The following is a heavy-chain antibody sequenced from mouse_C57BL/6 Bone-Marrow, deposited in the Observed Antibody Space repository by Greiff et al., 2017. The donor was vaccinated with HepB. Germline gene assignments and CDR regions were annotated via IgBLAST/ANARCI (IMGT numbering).Heavy chain of an antibody. D-gene: IGHD2-1*01. J-gene: IGHJ3*01. CDR2: ISDGGSYT. Sequence: EVQVVESGGGLVKPGGSLKLSCAASGFTFSSYAMSWVRQTPEKRLEWVATISDGGSYTYYPDNVKGRFTISRDNAKNNLYLQMSHLKSEDTAMYYCARDRGYGNYGFAYWGQGTLVTVSA. CDR1: GFTFSSYA. CDR3: ARDRGYGNYGFAY. V-gene: IGHV5-4*01.